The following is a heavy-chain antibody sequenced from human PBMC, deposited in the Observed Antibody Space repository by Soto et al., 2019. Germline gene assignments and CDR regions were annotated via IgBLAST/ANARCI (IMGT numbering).Heavy chain of an antibody. CDR3: AVVDSSSWEAEGGAFDI. V-gene: IGHV3-30*04. D-gene: IGHD6-13*01. Sequence: GGSLRLSCAASGFTFSSYAMHWVRQAPGKGLEWVAVISYDGRNKYYADSVKGRFTISRDNSKNTLYLQMNSLRAEDTAVDYCAVVDSSSWEAEGGAFDIWGQGTMVTVSS. CDR2: ISYDGRNK. CDR1: GFTFSSYA. J-gene: IGHJ3*02.